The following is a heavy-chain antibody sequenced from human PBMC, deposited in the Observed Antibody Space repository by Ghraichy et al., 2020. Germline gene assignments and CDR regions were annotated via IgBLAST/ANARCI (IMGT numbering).Heavy chain of an antibody. V-gene: IGHV3-7*01. CDR1: GFTFSSYW. CDR2: IKQDGSEK. CDR3: ARVKRGGRIAVAGNDY. J-gene: IGHJ4*02. Sequence: GGSLRLSCAASGFTFSSYWMSWVRQAPGKGLEWVANIKQDGSEKYYVDSVKGRFTISRDNAKNSLYLQMNSLRAEDTAVYYCARVKRGGRIAVAGNDYWGQGTLVTVSS. D-gene: IGHD6-19*01.